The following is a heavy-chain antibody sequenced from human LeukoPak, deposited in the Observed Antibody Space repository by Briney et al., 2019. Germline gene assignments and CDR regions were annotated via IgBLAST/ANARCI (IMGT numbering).Heavy chain of an antibody. J-gene: IGHJ4*02. Sequence: KHGESLKISCKGSGYNFTNYWIGWVRQMPGKGLEWMGIIYPGDSDITYSPSFQGQVTISADKSISTAYLQWSSLKASDTAMYYCARRRDGYNYVGTDYWSQGTLVTVSS. CDR3: ARRRDGYNYVGTDY. CDR2: IYPGDSDI. V-gene: IGHV5-51*01. CDR1: GYNFTNYW. D-gene: IGHD5-24*01.